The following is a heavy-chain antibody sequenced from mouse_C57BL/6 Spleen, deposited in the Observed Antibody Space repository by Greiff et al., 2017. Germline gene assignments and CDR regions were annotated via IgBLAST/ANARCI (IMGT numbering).Heavy chain of an antibody. CDR2: IYPGDGDT. Sequence: VKLQQSGPELVKPGASVKISCKASGYAFSSSWMNWVKQRPGKGLEWIGRIYPGDGDTNYNGKFKGKATLTADKSSSTAYMQLSSLTSEDSAVYFCAELGFDYWGQGTTLTVSS. CDR3: AELGFDY. D-gene: IGHD4-1*01. V-gene: IGHV1-82*01. J-gene: IGHJ2*01. CDR1: GYAFSSSW.